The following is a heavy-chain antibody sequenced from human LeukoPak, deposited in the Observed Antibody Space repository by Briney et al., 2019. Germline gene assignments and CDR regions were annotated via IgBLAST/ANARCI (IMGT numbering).Heavy chain of an antibody. CDR2: ISDSGGNT. CDR3: ASGYNWNFEFDY. D-gene: IGHD1-7*01. V-gene: IGHV3-23*01. Sequence: GGSLRLSCAASGFTFNSYAMSWVRQAPWERLQWVSGISDSGGNTYYADSVRGRFTISRDNSKNTLYLQMNSLRAEDTAVYYCASGYNWNFEFDYWGQGTLVTVSS. CDR1: GFTFNSYA. J-gene: IGHJ4*02.